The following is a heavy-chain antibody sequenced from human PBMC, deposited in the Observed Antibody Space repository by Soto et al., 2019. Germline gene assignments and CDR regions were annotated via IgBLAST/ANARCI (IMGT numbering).Heavy chain of an antibody. CDR2: INPSGGST. V-gene: IGHV1-46*03. Sequence: QVQLVQSGAEVKKPGASVKVSCKASGYTFTSYYMHLVRQAPGQGLEWMGIINPSGGSTSYAQKFQGRVTMTRDTSTSTVYVELSGLRSKDTAMHYFARGLRDYIWGSYRYTVSGDYFDCWGQGTLVPVSS. CDR3: ARGLRDYIWGSYRYTVSGDYFDC. J-gene: IGHJ4*02. D-gene: IGHD3-16*02. CDR1: GYTFTSYY.